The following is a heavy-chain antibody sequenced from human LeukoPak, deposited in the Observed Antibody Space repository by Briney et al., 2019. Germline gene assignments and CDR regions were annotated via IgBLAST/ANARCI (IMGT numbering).Heavy chain of an antibody. CDR2: MYLSGTT. CDR3: ARGKWAFDY. V-gene: IGHV4-4*02. Sequence: PSGTLSLTCTVSGDSINSLDLWSWVRQPPGKGLEWIGEMYLSGTTHSNPSVKSRVTISVDTSKNQFSLKLSSVTAADTAVYYCARGKWAFDYWGQGTLVTVSS. J-gene: IGHJ4*02. CDR1: GDSINSLDL. D-gene: IGHD1-26*01.